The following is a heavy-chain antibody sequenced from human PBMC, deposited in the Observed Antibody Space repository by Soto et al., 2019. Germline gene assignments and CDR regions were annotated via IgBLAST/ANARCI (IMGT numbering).Heavy chain of an antibody. D-gene: IGHD2-2*01. CDR2: INSDGSST. CDR1: GFTFSSYW. Sequence: GGSLRLSCAASGFTFSSYWMHWVRQAPGKGLVWVSRINSDGSSTSYADSVKGRFTISRDNAKNTLYLQMNRLRAEDTAVYYCARNSNCSSTSCHYTYNYYYYYMDVWGKGTTVTVSS. V-gene: IGHV3-74*01. J-gene: IGHJ6*03. CDR3: ARNSNCSSTSCHYTYNYYYYYMDV.